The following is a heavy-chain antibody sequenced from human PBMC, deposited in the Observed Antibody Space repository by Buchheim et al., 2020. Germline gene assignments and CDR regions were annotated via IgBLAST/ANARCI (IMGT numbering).Heavy chain of an antibody. J-gene: IGHJ6*02. CDR2: IIPSGKT. D-gene: IGHD2-21*01. CDR1: GGSFSNSY. Sequence: QVQLQQWGAGLLKPSETLSLTCGVFGGSFSNSYWTWIRQATGKGLGWIGEIIPSGKTNYNPSLKSRVTISIETSKNQFALKLTSVTAADTAVYYCARYGNCRGLDHYFYGMDVWGQGTT. V-gene: IGHV4-34*12. CDR3: ARYGNCRGLDHYFYGMDV.